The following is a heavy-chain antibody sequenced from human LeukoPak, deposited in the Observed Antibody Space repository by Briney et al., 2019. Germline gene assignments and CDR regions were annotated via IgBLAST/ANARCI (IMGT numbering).Heavy chain of an antibody. CDR1: GFTFSSYG. Sequence: GGSLRLSCAASGFTFSSYGMSWVRQAPGKGLEWVSAISGSGGSTYYADSVKGRFTISRDNSKNTLYLQMNSLRAEDTAVYYCAKIAVAGLGPFDDYWGQGTLVTVSS. V-gene: IGHV3-23*01. CDR3: AKIAVAGLGPFDDY. CDR2: ISGSGGST. J-gene: IGHJ4*02. D-gene: IGHD6-19*01.